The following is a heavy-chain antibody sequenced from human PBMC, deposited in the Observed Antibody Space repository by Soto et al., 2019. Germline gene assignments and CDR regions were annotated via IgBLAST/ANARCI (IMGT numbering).Heavy chain of an antibody. Sequence: EVQLVESGGGLVQPGGSLRLSCAASGFTFSSYSMNWVRQAPGKGLEWVSYISSSSSTIYYADSVKGRFTISRDNAKNSLYLQMNSLRAQDTAVYYCARSEAIAVAGVTHDYYYMDVWGKGTTVTVSS. V-gene: IGHV3-48*01. CDR1: GFTFSSYS. CDR2: ISSSSSTI. D-gene: IGHD6-19*01. CDR3: ARSEAIAVAGVTHDYYYMDV. J-gene: IGHJ6*03.